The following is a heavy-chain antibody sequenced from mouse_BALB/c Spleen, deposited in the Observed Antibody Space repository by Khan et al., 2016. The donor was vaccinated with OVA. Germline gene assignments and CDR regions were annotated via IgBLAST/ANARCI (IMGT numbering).Heavy chain of an antibody. Sequence: QVQLQQSGAELARPGGSVKMSCKASGYTFTNYTMSWVKQRPGQGLEWVGSINPSNGYTNSNQNFNDQATFSTDRSSSTAYMQLSSLTSDDSAVYYRVRNPSPPDYFDYWGQGTTLTVSA. CDR2: INPSNGYT. CDR3: VRNPSPPDYFDY. J-gene: IGHJ2*01. CDR1: GYTFTNYT. V-gene: IGHV1-4*01.